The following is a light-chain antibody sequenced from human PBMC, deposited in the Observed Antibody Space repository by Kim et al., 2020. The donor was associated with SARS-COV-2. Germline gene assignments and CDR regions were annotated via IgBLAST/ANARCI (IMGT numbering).Light chain of an antibody. J-gene: IGLJ2*01. CDR1: SSNIGSNY. CDR3: ASWDDSLSGHVV. CDR2: SND. Sequence: QPVLTQPPSASGTPGQRVTISCSGSSSNIGSNYVYWYQQLPGTAPKLLIYSNDQRPSGVPERFSGSKSGTSASLAISGLRSEDGADYYCASWDDSLSGHVVFGGGTQLTVL. V-gene: IGLV1-47*02.